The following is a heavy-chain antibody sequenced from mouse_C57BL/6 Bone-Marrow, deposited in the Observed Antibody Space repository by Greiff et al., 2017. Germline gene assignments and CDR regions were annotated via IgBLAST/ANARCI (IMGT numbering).Heavy chain of an antibody. J-gene: IGHJ1*03. CDR1: GYTFTSYW. D-gene: IGHD1-1*01. Sequence: QVQLKQPGAELVKPGASVKLSCKASGYTFTSYWMHWVKQRPGRGLEWIGRIDPNSGGTKYNEKFKSKATLTVDKPSSTAYMQLSSLTSEDSAVYYCARRYYYGSSTGYFDVWGTGTTVTVSS. V-gene: IGHV1-72*01. CDR3: ARRYYYGSSTGYFDV. CDR2: IDPNSGGT.